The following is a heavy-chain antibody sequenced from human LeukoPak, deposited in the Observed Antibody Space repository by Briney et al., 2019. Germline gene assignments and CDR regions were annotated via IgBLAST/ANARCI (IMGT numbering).Heavy chain of an antibody. D-gene: IGHD5-18*01. V-gene: IGHV3-23*01. J-gene: IGHJ4*02. CDR3: AKGGGYSYLDGYYFDY. Sequence: GGSLRLSCAASGFTFTSYWMTWVRQAPGKGLEWVSAISGSGGSTYYADSVKGRFTISRDNSKNTLYLQMNSLRAEDTAVYYCAKGGGYSYLDGYYFDYWGQGTLVTVSS. CDR1: GFTFTSYW. CDR2: ISGSGGST.